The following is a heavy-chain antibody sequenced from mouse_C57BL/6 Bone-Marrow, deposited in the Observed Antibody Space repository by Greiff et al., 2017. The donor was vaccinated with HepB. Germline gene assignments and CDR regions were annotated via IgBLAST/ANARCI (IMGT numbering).Heavy chain of an antibody. D-gene: IGHD1-1*01. CDR3: ARWGTTVFFDY. J-gene: IGHJ2*01. Sequence: VKLQQPGAELVKPGASVKLSCKASGYTFTSYWMHWVKQRPGQGLEWIGMIHPNSGSTNYNEKFKSKATLTVDKSSSTAYMQLSSLTSEDSAVYYCARWGTTVFFDYWGQGTTLTVSS. CDR2: IHPNSGST. V-gene: IGHV1-64*01. CDR1: GYTFTSYW.